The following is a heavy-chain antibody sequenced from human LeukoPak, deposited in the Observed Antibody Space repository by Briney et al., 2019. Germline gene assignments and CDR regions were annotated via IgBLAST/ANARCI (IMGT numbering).Heavy chain of an antibody. CDR3: AGQGVSTSSWGTYTDAFDI. Sequence: SETLSLTCTVPGGSISSYYWSWIRQPPGKGLEWIGYIFYSSRTNYNPSLKSRVTMSIDTSKNQFSLKLSPVTAADTAVYYCAGQGVSTSSWGTYTDAFDIWAQGTLVTVSS. V-gene: IGHV4-59*01. CDR1: GGSISSYY. J-gene: IGHJ3*02. CDR2: IFYSSRT. D-gene: IGHD6-13*01.